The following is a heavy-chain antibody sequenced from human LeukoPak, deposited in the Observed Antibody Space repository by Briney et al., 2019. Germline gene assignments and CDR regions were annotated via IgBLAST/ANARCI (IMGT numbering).Heavy chain of an antibody. Sequence: GGSLRLSCAASGFTFSGYSMNWVRQAPGKGLEWVTFILYDGSNEYYADSVKGRFTISRDNSKNTLYLQMNSLRAEDTAVYYCAKGGEGYCSSTSCNPPFDYWGQGTLVTVSS. D-gene: IGHD2-2*01. CDR3: AKGGEGYCSSTSCNPPFDY. CDR1: GFTFSGYS. V-gene: IGHV3-30*02. J-gene: IGHJ4*02. CDR2: ILYDGSNE.